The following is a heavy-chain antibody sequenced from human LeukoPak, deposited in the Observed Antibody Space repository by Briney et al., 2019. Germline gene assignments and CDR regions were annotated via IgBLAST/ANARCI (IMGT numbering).Heavy chain of an antibody. CDR2: INHSGST. D-gene: IGHD3-22*01. Sequence: SETLSLTCAVYGGSFSGYYWSWIRQPPGKGLEWIGEINHSGSTNYNPSLKSRVTISVDTSKNQFSLKLSSVTAADTAVYYCARYDSSGYYSRTLNWFGPWGQGTLVTVSS. CDR1: GGSFSGYY. CDR3: ARYDSSGYYSRTLNWFGP. J-gene: IGHJ5*02. V-gene: IGHV4-34*01.